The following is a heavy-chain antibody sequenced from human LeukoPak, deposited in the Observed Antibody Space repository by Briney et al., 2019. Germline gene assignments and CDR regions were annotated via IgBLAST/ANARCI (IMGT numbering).Heavy chain of an antibody. CDR3: ARQSGWYLLDY. CDR1: GGSFSGYY. J-gene: IGHJ4*02. D-gene: IGHD6-19*01. V-gene: IGHV4-34*01. Sequence: KPSETLSLTCAVYGGSFSGYYWSWIRQPPGKGLEWIGEINHSGSTNYNPSLKSRVTISVDTSKNQFSLKLSSVTAADTAVYYCARQSGWYLLDYWGQGTLVTVSS. CDR2: INHSGST.